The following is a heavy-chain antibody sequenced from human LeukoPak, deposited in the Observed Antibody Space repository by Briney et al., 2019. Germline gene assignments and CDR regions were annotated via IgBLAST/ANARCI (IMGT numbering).Heavy chain of an antibody. CDR1: GGSISSYY. V-gene: IGHV4-59*01. J-gene: IGHJ4*02. CDR3: ARAEGSGSYYNAYFDY. CDR2: IYYSGST. Sequence: SETLSLTCTVSGGSISSYYWSWIRQPPGKGLEWIGYIYYSGSTNYNPSLESRVTISVDTSKNQFSLKLSSVTAADTAVYYCARAEGSGSYYNAYFDYWGQGTLVTVSS. D-gene: IGHD3-10*01.